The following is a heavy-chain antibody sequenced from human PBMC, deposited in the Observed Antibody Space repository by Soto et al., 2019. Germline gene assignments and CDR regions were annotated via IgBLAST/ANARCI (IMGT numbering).Heavy chain of an antibody. Sequence: PGGSLRLSCAASGFTFNNYAMSWVRQAPGKGLEWVSGISGSGSRTFYAGSVKGRFTVSRDFSKNTLSLQMDSLRAEDTAVYFCRKGTIGDYVGGFEFWGPGTMVTGSS. J-gene: IGHJ3*01. CDR3: RKGTIGDYVGGFEF. CDR2: ISGSGSRT. V-gene: IGHV3-23*01. CDR1: GFTFNNYA. D-gene: IGHD4-17*01.